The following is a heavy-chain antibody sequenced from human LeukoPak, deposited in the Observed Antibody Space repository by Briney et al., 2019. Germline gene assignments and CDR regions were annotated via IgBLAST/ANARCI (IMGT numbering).Heavy chain of an antibody. CDR2: MNPNSGNT. V-gene: IGHV1-8*01. D-gene: IGHD3-10*01. CDR3: ARGRHGELFRVYYYYMDV. J-gene: IGHJ6*03. CDR1: GDTFTSYD. Sequence: EASVKVPCKTSGDTFTSYDINWVRQATGQGLEWMGWMNPNSGNTGYAQKFQGRVTMTRNTSISTAYMELSSLRSEDTAVYYCARGRHGELFRVYYYYMDVWGKGTTVTVSS.